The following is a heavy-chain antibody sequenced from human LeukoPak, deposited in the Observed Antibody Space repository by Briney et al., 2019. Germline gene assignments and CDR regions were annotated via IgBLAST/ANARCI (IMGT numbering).Heavy chain of an antibody. CDR1: GFTFTNAW. V-gene: IGHV4-4*02. CDR3: ARTKSGWYYSDY. D-gene: IGHD6-19*01. CDR2: IYQSGST. Sequence: PGGSLRLSCAASGFTFTNAWMSWVRQAPGKGLEWIGYIYQSGSTDYNSSLKSRVTILVDTSKNQFSLNLSSVTAADTAVYYCARTKSGWYYSDYWGQGTLVSVSS. J-gene: IGHJ4*02.